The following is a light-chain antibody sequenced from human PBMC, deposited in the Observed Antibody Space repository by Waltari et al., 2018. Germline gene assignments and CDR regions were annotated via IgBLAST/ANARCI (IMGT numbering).Light chain of an antibody. V-gene: IGLV1-40*01. J-gene: IGLJ2*01. CDR2: GNN. Sequence: QSVLTQPPSVSVAPGRRVTISCTWDISNIGAGYDVHWYQQLPETSPKLLIYGNNNRPSGVPDRFSASRSGTSASLAITGLQAEDEADYYCQSFDGRRTLFGGGTKLTVL. CDR1: ISNIGAGYD. CDR3: QSFDGRRTL.